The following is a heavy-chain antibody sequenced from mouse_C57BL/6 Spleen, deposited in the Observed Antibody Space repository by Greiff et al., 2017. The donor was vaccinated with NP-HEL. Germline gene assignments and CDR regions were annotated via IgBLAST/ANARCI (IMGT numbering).Heavy chain of an antibody. J-gene: IGHJ2*01. V-gene: IGHV3-6*01. CDR1: GYSITSGYY. Sequence: EVKLLESGPGLVKPSQSLSLTCSVTGYSITSGYYWNWIRQFPGNKLEWMGYISYDGSNNYNPSLKNRISITRDTAKNQFFLKLNSVTTEDTATYYCARYGSSPDYWGQGTTLTVSS. D-gene: IGHD1-1*01. CDR3: ARYGSSPDY. CDR2: ISYDGSN.